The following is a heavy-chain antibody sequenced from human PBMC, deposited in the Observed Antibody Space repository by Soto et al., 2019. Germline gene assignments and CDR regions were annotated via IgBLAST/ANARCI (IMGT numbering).Heavy chain of an antibody. Sequence: GGSLRLSCSAAGFTFSRYAVSWVRQATGKWLEWVSSISCSCGSTYYGDSEKWRFTLSTANSKNTLYLQMKSLRAEDTAVYYCAKDRDGRSSGWDRSNWFDPWGQGTLVTVSS. D-gene: IGHD6-19*01. J-gene: IGHJ5*02. CDR3: AKDRDGRSSGWDRSNWFDP. CDR2: ISCSCGST. CDR1: GFTFSRYA. V-gene: IGHV3-23*01.